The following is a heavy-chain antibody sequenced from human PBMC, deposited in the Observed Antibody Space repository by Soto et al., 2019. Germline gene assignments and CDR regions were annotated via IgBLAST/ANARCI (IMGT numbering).Heavy chain of an antibody. J-gene: IGHJ5*02. CDR1: GFTFSSYS. D-gene: IGHD2-2*01. Sequence: GGSLRLSCAASGFTFSSYSMNWVRQAPGKGLEWVSSISSSSSYIYYADSVKGRFTISRDNAKNSLYLQMNSLRAEDTAVYYCAREDIVVVPAAGRGFWFDPWGQGTLVTVSS. CDR3: AREDIVVVPAAGRGFWFDP. V-gene: IGHV3-21*01. CDR2: ISSSSSYI.